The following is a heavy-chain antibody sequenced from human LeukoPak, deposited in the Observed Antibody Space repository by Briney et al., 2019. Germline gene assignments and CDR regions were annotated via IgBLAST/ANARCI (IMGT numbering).Heavy chain of an antibody. CDR2: IKQDGSEK. CDR1: GFTFSYSW. Sequence: PGGSLRLSCTASGFTFSYSWMTWVRQAPGKGLEWVATIKQDGSEKYYVDSVKGRFTIARDNAKSSLYLQMNTLRAEDTAVYYCGRRYRNDWHIDYWGQGTLVTVSS. D-gene: IGHD6-19*01. J-gene: IGHJ4*02. CDR3: GRRYRNDWHIDY. V-gene: IGHV3-7*01.